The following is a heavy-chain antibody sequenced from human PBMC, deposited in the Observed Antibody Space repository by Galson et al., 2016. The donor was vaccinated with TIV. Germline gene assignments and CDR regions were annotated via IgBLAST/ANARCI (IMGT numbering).Heavy chain of an antibody. CDR2: ISLSGAYT. J-gene: IGHJ3*01. CDR1: GFAFSFYT. V-gene: IGHV3-23*01. D-gene: IGHD2-21*02. CDR3: AKPGKSGDYSWDAFDV. Sequence: SLRLSCAASGFAFSFYTMTWVRQAPGKGLEWVPSISLSGAYTFYADSVKGRFSISRDKSKSTLYLILNSLRVEDTAMYYCAKPGKSGDYSWDAFDVWGQGTMVTVSS.